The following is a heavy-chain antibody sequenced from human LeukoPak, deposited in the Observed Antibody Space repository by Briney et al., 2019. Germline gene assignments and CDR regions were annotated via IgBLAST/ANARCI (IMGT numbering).Heavy chain of an antibody. J-gene: IGHJ6*03. D-gene: IGHD6-13*01. Sequence: GGSLRLSCAASGFTVSSNYMSWVRQAPGKGLEWVSVIYSGGSTYYADSVKGRFTISRDNSKNTLYLQMSSLRAEDTAVYYCAKAAGFYYYYYMDVWGKGTTVTVSS. CDR2: IYSGGST. CDR1: GFTVSSNY. CDR3: AKAAGFYYYYYMDV. V-gene: IGHV3-53*01.